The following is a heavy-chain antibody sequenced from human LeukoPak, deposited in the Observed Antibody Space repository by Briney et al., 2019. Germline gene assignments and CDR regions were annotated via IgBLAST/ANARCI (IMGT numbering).Heavy chain of an antibody. CDR3: ARASSNYYYYYYYMDV. V-gene: IGHV4-59*01. J-gene: IGHJ6*03. CDR2: IYYSGST. CDR1: GGSISSYY. Sequence: SETLSLTCTVSGGSISSYYWSWIRQPPGKGLEWIGYIYYSGSTNYNPSLKSRVTISVDTSKNQFSLKLSSVTAADTAVYYCARASSNYYYYYYYMDVWGKGTTVTVSS. D-gene: IGHD4-11*01.